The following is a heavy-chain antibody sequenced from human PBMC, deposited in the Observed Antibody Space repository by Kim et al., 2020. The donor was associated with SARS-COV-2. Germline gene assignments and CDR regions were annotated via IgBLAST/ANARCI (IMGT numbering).Heavy chain of an antibody. CDR1: GFTFSSYA. Sequence: GGSLRLSCAASGFTFSSYAMHWVRQAPGKGLEWVAVISYDGSNKYYADSVKGRFTISRDNSKNTLYLQMNSLRAEDTAVYYCARPKSGSYHADLDYWGQG. V-gene: IGHV3-30-3*01. J-gene: IGHJ4*02. CDR3: ARPKSGSYHADLDY. CDR2: ISYDGSNK. D-gene: IGHD1-26*01.